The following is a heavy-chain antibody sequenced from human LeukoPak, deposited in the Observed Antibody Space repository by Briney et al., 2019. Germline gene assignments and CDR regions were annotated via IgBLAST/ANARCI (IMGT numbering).Heavy chain of an antibody. CDR2: IDPSGGST. CDR3: ARGHSFRGGYVSRWLDP. J-gene: IGHJ5*02. V-gene: IGHV1-46*01. CDR1: GYTFTSFH. Sequence: GASVKVFCKTSGYTFTSFHMHWVRQAPGQGLEWMGMIDPSGGSTTYAQNFQGIVTMTRDTSTNTFYMELSSLRFDDTAIYFCARGHSFRGGYVSRWLDPWGQGTLVTVSS. D-gene: IGHD3-10*01.